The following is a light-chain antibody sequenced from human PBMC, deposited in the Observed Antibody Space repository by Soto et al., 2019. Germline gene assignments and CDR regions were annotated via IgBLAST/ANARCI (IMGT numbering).Light chain of an antibody. V-gene: IGKV1-39*01. CDR1: QSISSY. CDR3: QQSYSTPYT. CDR2: AAS. Sequence: DIQMTQSPSSLSASVGDRVTITCRASQSISSYLNWYQQKPGKAPKLLIYAASSLQSGVPSRFSGSGSGTDFTLTISSLQHEDFATYYCQQSYSTPYTFGQVTKVDIK. J-gene: IGKJ2*01.